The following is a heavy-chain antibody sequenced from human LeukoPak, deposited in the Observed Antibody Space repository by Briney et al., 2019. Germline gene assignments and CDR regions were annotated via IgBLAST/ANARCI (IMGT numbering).Heavy chain of an antibody. D-gene: IGHD2-2*01. Sequence: GRSLRLSCAASGFTFSDYGMHWVRQAPGKGLEWVSSIGVSSNHLYYADSVKGRFTISRDNAKNSLFLQMNSLRAEDTALYYCARDIVVVPAAHSWGAFDIWGQGTMVTVSS. CDR2: IGVSSNHL. V-gene: IGHV3-21*04. CDR3: ARDIVVVPAAHSWGAFDI. J-gene: IGHJ3*02. CDR1: GFTFSDYG.